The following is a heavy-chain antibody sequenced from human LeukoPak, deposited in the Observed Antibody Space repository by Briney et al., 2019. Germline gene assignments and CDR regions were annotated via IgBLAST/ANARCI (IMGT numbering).Heavy chain of an antibody. CDR2: ISANNGNT. CDR3: ARDMYSSGWYVSVYYFDY. Sequence: GASVKVSCKASGYTFTSYGISWVRQAPGQGLEWMGWISANNGNTNYAQKLQGRVTMTTDTSTSTAYMELRSLRSDDTAVYYCARDMYSSGWYVSVYYFDYWGQGTLVTVSS. D-gene: IGHD6-19*01. CDR1: GYTFTSYG. J-gene: IGHJ4*02. V-gene: IGHV1-18*01.